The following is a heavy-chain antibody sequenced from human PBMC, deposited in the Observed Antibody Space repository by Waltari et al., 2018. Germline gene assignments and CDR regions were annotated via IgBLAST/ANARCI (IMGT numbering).Heavy chain of an antibody. D-gene: IGHD2-15*01. CDR3: ARSGYCSGGSCYLKIDY. J-gene: IGHJ4*02. V-gene: IGHV4-39*07. Sequence: QLQLQESGPGLVQPSETLSLTCTVSGGSISSSSYYWGWIRQPPGKGLEWIGSIYYSGSTYYNPSLKSRVTISVDTSKNQFSLKLSSVTAADTAVYYCARSGYCSGGSCYLKIDYWGQGTLVTVSS. CDR1: GGSISSSSYY. CDR2: IYYSGST.